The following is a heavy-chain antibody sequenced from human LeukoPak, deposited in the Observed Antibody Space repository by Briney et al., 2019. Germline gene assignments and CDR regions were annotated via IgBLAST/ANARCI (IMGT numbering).Heavy chain of an antibody. J-gene: IGHJ4*02. CDR3: TTDGVGVEGATYDN. Sequence: GGSLRLSCAASGFTFMNAWMAWVRQAPGKGLEWVGRIKAKAHGGTIEYAAPVKGRFTISRDDSKNTLYLQMNSLKTEDTAVYYCTTDGVGVEGATYDNWGQGTLVSVSS. V-gene: IGHV3-15*01. D-gene: IGHD1-26*01. CDR1: GFTFMNAW. CDR2: IKAKAHGGTI.